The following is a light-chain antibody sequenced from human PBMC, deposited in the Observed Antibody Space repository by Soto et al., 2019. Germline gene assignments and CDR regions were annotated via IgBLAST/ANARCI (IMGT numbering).Light chain of an antibody. CDR2: KAS. J-gene: IGKJ1*01. Sequence: DIQMTQSPSSLSASEGDRVTITCRASQSVSTSLAWYQQKPGKAPKLLIYKASSLESGVPSRFSGSGSGTEFSLTISSLQPDDFATYYCQQYYTYWTFGQGTKVEIK. V-gene: IGKV1-5*03. CDR1: QSVSTS. CDR3: QQYYTYWT.